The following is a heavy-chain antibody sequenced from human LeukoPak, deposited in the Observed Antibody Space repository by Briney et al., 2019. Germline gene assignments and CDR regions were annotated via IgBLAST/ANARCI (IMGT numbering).Heavy chain of an antibody. CDR3: ARDKMGIDY. Sequence: GGSLRRYCAGSGFTFSSYAMKWVGQAPGKGLEWISYISSSSSTMYYADSVKGRFTISRDNAKTSLYLQMNSLRVEDAAVYYCARDKMGIDYWGQGTLVSVSS. CDR2: ISSSSSTM. J-gene: IGHJ4*02. V-gene: IGHV3-48*01. CDR1: GFTFSSYA. D-gene: IGHD7-27*01.